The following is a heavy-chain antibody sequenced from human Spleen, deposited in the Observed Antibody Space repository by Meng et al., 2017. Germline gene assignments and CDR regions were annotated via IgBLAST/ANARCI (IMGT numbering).Heavy chain of an antibody. CDR1: GGSISSSSYY. CDR2: IYYSGST. Sequence: SETLSLTCTVSGGSISSSSYYWGWIRQPPGKGLEWIGSIYYSGSTYYNPSLKSRVTISVDTSKNQFSLKLSSVTAADTAVYYCASAGYYCLDYWGQGSLVTVSS. CDR3: ASAGYYCLDY. J-gene: IGHJ4*02. D-gene: IGHD2/OR15-2a*01. V-gene: IGHV4-39*07.